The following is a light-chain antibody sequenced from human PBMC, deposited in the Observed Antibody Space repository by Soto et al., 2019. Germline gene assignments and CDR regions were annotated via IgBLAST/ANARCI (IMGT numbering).Light chain of an antibody. CDR1: QGISTW. CDR3: QQYSSYSRT. V-gene: IGKV1-5*01. J-gene: IGKJ1*01. Sequence: DIQMTQSPYTLSASVGDRVTITCRASQGISTWLAWYQQKPGTAPKLLIYAASSLESGVPSRFSGSGSGTEFTLTISSLQPDDYATYYCQQYSSYSRTFGQGTKVEIK. CDR2: AAS.